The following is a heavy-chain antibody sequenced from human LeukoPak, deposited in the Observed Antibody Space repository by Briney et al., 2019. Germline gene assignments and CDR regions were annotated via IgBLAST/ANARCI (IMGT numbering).Heavy chain of an antibody. J-gene: IGHJ4*02. CDR1: GFTFSSYG. Sequence: GGSLRLSCAASGFTFSSYGMTWVRQAPGKGLEWVSYISSRSSTIYYADSVKGRFTISRDNAKNSLYLQMNSLRDGDTAVYYCAREVTSGYWGQGTLVTVSS. CDR2: ISSRSSTI. V-gene: IGHV3-48*02. D-gene: IGHD6-6*01. CDR3: AREVTSGY.